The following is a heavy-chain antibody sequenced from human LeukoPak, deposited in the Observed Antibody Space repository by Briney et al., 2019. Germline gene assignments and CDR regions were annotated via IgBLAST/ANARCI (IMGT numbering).Heavy chain of an antibody. D-gene: IGHD1-26*01. CDR1: GVSISTYY. V-gene: IGHV4-59*01. J-gene: IGHJ4*02. CDR3: ARMYSGTSYYFDY. CDR2: FSYSGST. Sequence: PSETLSLTCSVSGVSISTYYWIWIRQPQAKGLEWMGFFSYSGSTKYNPSLKSRVTMSVDTSKNQFSLKLSSVTAADTAVYYCARMYSGTSYYFDYWGQGTLVTVSS.